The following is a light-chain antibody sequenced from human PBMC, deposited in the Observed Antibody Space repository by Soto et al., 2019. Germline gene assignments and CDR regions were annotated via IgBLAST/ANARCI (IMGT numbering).Light chain of an antibody. CDR1: QSSSRN. CDR2: AAR. V-gene: IGKV1-39*01. J-gene: IGKJ2*01. Sequence: DIQWTQAPSSLSASVGDRITISCRASQSSSRNLNWYQQMLGKDHNLLIYAARDLQSGVPGRFSGSGSGTEFNLTISSLQPEDLATSYCQQSHSTPYTFGQGTKREI. CDR3: QQSHSTPYT.